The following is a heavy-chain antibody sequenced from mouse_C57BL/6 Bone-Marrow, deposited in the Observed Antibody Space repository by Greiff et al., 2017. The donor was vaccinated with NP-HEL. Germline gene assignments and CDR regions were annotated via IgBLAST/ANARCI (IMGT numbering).Heavy chain of an antibody. D-gene: IGHD1-1*01. CDR2: IYPSDSAT. CDR3: ARGDYGSSYRFAY. J-gene: IGHJ3*01. V-gene: IGHV1-61*01. CDR1: GYTFTSYW. Sequence: VQLQQPGAELVRPGSSVKLSCKASGYTFTSYWMDWVKQRPGQGLEWIGNIYPSDSATHYNQKFKDKATLTVDKSSSTAYMQLSSLTSEDSAVYYCARGDYGSSYRFAYWGQGTLVTVSA.